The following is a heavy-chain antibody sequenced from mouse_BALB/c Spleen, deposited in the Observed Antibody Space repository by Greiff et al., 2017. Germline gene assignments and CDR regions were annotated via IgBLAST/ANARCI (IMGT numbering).Heavy chain of an antibody. V-gene: IGHV5-9-4*01. CDR2: ISSGGSYT. J-gene: IGHJ4*01. CDR3: ASAGGCCYYVSMDY. D-gene: IGHD1-1*01. Sequence: EVQLVESGGGLVKPGGSLKLSCAASGFTFSSYAMSWVRQSPEKRLEWVAEISSGGSYTYYPDTVTGRFTISRDNAKNTLYLEMSSLRSEDTAMYYCASAGGCCYYVSMDYWGQGTSVTVSS. CDR1: GFTFSSYA.